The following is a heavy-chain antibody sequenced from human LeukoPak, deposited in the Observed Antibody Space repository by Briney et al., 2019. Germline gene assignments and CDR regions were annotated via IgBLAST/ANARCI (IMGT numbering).Heavy chain of an antibody. CDR3: AKAGYYYGSFNWFDP. J-gene: IGHJ5*02. CDR1: GFTFSSYA. V-gene: IGHV3-23*01. CDR2: ISGSGGST. D-gene: IGHD3-10*01. Sequence: PGGSLRLSCAASGFTFSSYAMSWVRQASGKGLEWVAAISGSGGSTYYADSVKGRFTISRDNSKNPLYLQMNSLRAEDTAVYYCAKAGYYYGSFNWFDPWGQGTLVTVSS.